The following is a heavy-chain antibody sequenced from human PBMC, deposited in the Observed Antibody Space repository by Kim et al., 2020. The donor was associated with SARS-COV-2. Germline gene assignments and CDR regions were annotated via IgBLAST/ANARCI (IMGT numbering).Heavy chain of an antibody. Sequence: GESLKISCKGSGYSFPSYWIAWVRQMPGKGLEWMGIIYPGDSDTRYSPSLQGQVTISADKSISTAYLQWSSLKASDSAMYYCARGLRGVTLLRGIDYWGLGTLVTVSS. D-gene: IGHD3-10*01. CDR1: GYSFPSYW. J-gene: IGHJ4*02. V-gene: IGHV5-51*01. CDR3: ARGLRGVTLLRGIDY. CDR2: IYPGDSDT.